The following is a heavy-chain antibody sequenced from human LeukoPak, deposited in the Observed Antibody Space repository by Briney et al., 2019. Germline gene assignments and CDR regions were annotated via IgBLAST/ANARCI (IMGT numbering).Heavy chain of an antibody. CDR1: GYTFTGYY. V-gene: IGHV1-46*01. J-gene: IGHJ4*02. CDR3: ARDEGDSSGYPTHGDY. D-gene: IGHD3-22*01. Sequence: ASVKVSCKASGYTFTGYYMHWVRQAPGQGLEWMGIINPSGGSTSYAQKFQGRVTMTRDTSTSTVYMELSSLRSEDTAVYYCARDEGDSSGYPTHGDYWGQGTWSPSPQ. CDR2: INPSGGST.